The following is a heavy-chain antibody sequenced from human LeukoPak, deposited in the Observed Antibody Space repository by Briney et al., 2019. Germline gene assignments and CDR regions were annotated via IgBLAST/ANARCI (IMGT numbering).Heavy chain of an antibody. Sequence: ASVKVSSKASGGTFSSYAISWVRQAPGQGLEWMGRIIPILGIANYAQKFQGRVTITADKSTSTAYMELSSLRSEDTAVYYCARLSALRDGYNFARAFDIWGQGTMVTVSS. CDR1: GGTFSSYA. CDR2: IIPILGIA. J-gene: IGHJ3*02. V-gene: IGHV1-69*04. D-gene: IGHD5-12*01. CDR3: ARLSALRDGYNFARAFDI.